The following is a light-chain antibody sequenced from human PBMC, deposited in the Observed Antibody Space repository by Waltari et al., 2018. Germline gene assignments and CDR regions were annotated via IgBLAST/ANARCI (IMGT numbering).Light chain of an antibody. V-gene: IGLV2-23*02. CDR1: SDVGSYDL. Sequence: QSALTQPASVSGSPGQSITISCTGTSDVGSYDLVSWYQQHPGKAPKLVIYQLSKRPSGVANRVSGSKSGNTASLTIAGVQAEDEGDYYCCSDGGSSTFWVFGGGTKLTVL. J-gene: IGLJ3*02. CDR3: CSDGGSSTFWV. CDR2: QLS.